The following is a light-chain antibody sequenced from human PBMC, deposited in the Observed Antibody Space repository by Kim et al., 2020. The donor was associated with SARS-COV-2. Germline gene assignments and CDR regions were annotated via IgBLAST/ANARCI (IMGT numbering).Light chain of an antibody. CDR3: QQYNNWPLT. Sequence: VSPGERATLSCRASQSVNSNVAWYQQKPGQAPRLLLYGASSRATGIPARFSGSGSGTEFTLTISSLQSEDFALYYCQQYNNWPLTFGGGTKVDIK. CDR2: GAS. CDR1: QSVNSN. J-gene: IGKJ4*01. V-gene: IGKV3-15*01.